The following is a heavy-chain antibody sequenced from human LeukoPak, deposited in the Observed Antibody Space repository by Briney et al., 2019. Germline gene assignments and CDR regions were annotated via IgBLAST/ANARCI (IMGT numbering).Heavy chain of an antibody. Sequence: ASVKVSCKASGYTFTSYDINWVRQATGQGLEWMGWMNPNSGNTGYAQKFQGRVTMTRNTSISTAYMELSSLRSVTAADTAIYYCARQVGQLWLDYWGQGTLVTVSS. CDR2: MNPNSGNT. CDR1: GYTFTSYD. V-gene: IGHV1-8*01. CDR3: ARQVGQLWLDY. D-gene: IGHD5-18*01. J-gene: IGHJ4*02.